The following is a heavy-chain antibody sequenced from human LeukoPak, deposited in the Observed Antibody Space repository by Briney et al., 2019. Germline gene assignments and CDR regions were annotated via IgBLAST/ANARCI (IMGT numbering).Heavy chain of an antibody. CDR3: ARVAYDILTGPYYYYMDV. CDR2: NIPIFGTA. J-gene: IGHJ6*03. Sequence: SVKVSCKASGGTFSSYAISWVRQAPGQGLEWMGGNIPIFGTANYAQKFQGRVTITTDESTSTAYMELSSLRSEDTAVYYCARVAYDILTGPYYYYMDVWGKGTTVTVSS. CDR1: GGTFSSYA. V-gene: IGHV1-69*05. D-gene: IGHD3-9*01.